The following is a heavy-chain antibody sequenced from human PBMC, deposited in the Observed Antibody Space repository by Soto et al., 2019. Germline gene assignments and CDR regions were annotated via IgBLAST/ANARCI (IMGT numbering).Heavy chain of an antibody. CDR1: GGTFSNYA. CDR3: ARVYDFWSGPFDY. CDR2: IIPIFGTA. V-gene: IGHV1-69*13. Sequence: ASVKVSCKASGGTFSNYAISWVRQAPGQGLEWMGGIIPIFGTANYAQKFQGRVTITADESTSTAYMELSSLRSEDTAVYYCARVYDFWSGPFDYWGQGTLVTVSS. D-gene: IGHD3-3*01. J-gene: IGHJ4*02.